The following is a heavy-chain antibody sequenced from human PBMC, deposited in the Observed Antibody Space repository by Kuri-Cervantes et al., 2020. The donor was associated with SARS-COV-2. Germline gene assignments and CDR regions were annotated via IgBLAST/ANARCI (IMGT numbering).Heavy chain of an antibody. J-gene: IGHJ4*02. Sequence: ASVKVSCKASGYIFTSHNMHWVRQAPGQGLEWMGMLNPSGGSRINTQKFQGRLTMTRDTPTSTVYMELSSLRSDDTAVYYCAREYYYGPGRYYGAFDHWGQGTPVTVSS. V-gene: IGHV1-46*01. CDR1: GYIFTSHN. D-gene: IGHD3-10*01. CDR2: LNPSGGSR. CDR3: AREYYYGPGRYYGAFDH.